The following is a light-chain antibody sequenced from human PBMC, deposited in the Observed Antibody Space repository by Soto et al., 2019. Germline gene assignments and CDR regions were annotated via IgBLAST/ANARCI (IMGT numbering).Light chain of an antibody. V-gene: IGKV3-20*01. Sequence: EIVLTQSPGTLSLSPGERATLSCRASQSVRSNYLAWYQQKPGQAPRFLIYDASSRATGIPDRFSGSGSGTDFTLTISSLEPEDFAVYYCQQYGSSPLSFGGGTKVEIE. CDR1: QSVRSNY. CDR3: QQYGSSPLS. CDR2: DAS. J-gene: IGKJ4*01.